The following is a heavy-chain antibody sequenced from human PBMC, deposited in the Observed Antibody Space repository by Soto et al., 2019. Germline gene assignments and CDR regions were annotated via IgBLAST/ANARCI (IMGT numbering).Heavy chain of an antibody. CDR1: GRTFSSYA. CDR2: ITPISGTA. V-gene: IGHV1-69*06. CDR3: AREALTFNCNPPRYYYYGMDV. Sequence: ASVNVSCKASGRTFSSYAISLLRQAPGQGXEWMGVITPISGTANYAQKFQGRVTITADKSTSTAYMELSSLRSEDTAMYYWAREALTFNCNPPRYYYYGMDVWGQGTTVTVSS. D-gene: IGHD1-20*01. J-gene: IGHJ6*02.